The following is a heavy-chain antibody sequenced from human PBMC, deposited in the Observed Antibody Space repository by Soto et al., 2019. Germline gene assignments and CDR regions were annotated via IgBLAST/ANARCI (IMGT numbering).Heavy chain of an antibody. CDR1: GFAFGSYW. J-gene: IGHJ4*02. D-gene: IGHD1-1*01. CDR2: ISQDGTIA. V-gene: IGHV3-74*01. Sequence: EVQLLESGGGLVQPGGSLRLSCAASGFAFGSYWMHWVRQAPGKGLVWVSRISQDGTIATQADSVKGRFTISRDNAKNTLYLQMNSLRADDTAVYYCLRDQRHWNEFADQWGQGTLVTVSS. CDR3: LRDQRHWNEFADQ.